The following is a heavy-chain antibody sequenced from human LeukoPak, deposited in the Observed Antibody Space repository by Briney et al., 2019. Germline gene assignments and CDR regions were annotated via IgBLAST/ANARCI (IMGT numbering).Heavy chain of an antibody. CDR3: ARDPDSSGYPGY. CDR1: GFTFSSYW. V-gene: IGHV3-74*01. Sequence: GGSLRLSCAASGFTFSSYWMHWVRQAPGKGLVWVSRINSDGSSTSYADSMKGRFTISRDNAKNTLYLQMNSLRAEDTAVYYCARDPDSSGYPGYWGQGTLVTVSS. CDR2: INSDGSST. D-gene: IGHD3-22*01. J-gene: IGHJ4*02.